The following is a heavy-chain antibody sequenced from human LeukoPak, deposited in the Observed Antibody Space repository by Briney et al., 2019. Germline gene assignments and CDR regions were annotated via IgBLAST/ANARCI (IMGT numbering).Heavy chain of an antibody. CDR3: AREGGYCSGGDCWGPFDI. CDR2: IKQDGREK. V-gene: IGHV3-7*01. CDR1: GFTFSNYW. D-gene: IGHD2-15*01. Sequence: GGSLRLSCEDSGFTFSNYWMSWVRQAPGKGLEWVAYIKQDGREKYYVDSVKSRFTISRDNAKNSLYLQMNSLGAEDTAVYYCAREGGYCSGGDCWGPFDIWGQGTMVTVSS. J-gene: IGHJ3*02.